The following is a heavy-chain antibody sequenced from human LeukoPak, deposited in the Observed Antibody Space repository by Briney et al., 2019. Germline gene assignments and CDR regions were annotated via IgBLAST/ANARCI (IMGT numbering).Heavy chain of an antibody. D-gene: IGHD6-19*01. V-gene: IGHV4-59*08. Sequence: SETLSLTCTFSGGSVTSYYWSWIRQPPGKGLEWIGYIYYSGSTNYNPSLKSRITMSVDTSKNQFSLKLRSVTAADTAVYYCVRRSTSGWPDFDYWGQGTLVTVSS. CDR1: GGSVTSYY. CDR2: IYYSGST. J-gene: IGHJ4*02. CDR3: VRRSTSGWPDFDY.